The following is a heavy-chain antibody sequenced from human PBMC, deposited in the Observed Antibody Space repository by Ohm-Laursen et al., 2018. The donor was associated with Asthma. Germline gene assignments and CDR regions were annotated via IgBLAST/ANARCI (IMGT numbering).Heavy chain of an antibody. CDR2: ISYDGRNK. Sequence: SLRLSCAASGFTFSSFGMFWVRQAPGKGLEWVAVISYDGRNKYYADSVKGRFTVSRDDSKNTLYLEMNSLRAEDTAVYYCARRSKICYDTSHCFFDYWGQGTLVTVSS. CDR1: GFTFSSFG. CDR3: ARRSKICYDTSHCFFDY. J-gene: IGHJ4*02. D-gene: IGHD2-2*01. V-gene: IGHV3-30*03.